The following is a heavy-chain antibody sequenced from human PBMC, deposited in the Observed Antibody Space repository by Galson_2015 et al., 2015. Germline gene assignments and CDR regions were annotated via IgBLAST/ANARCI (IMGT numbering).Heavy chain of an antibody. CDR1: GFSLSTSGMC. Sequence: PALVKPTQTLTLTCTFSGFSLSTSGMCVSWIRQPPGKALEWLALIDWDDDKYYSTSLKTRLTISKDTSKNQFSLKLSSVTAADTAVYYCARDHDSSGYYYGFDYWGQGTLVTVSS. V-gene: IGHV2-70*02. CDR3: ARDHDSSGYYYGFDY. D-gene: IGHD3-22*01. J-gene: IGHJ4*02. CDR2: IDWDDDK.